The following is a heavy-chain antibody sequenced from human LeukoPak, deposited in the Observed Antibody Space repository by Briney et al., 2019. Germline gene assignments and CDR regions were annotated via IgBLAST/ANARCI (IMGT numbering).Heavy chain of an antibody. CDR2: ISSSSSYI. Sequence: PGGSLRLSCAASGFTFSSYSMNWVRKAPGKGLEWVSSISSSSSYIYYADSVKGRFTIPRDNAKNSLYLQMNSLRAENTAVYYCARDGPSDTAMVWPYNWFDPWGQGTLVTVSS. D-gene: IGHD5-18*01. J-gene: IGHJ5*02. V-gene: IGHV3-21*01. CDR1: GFTFSSYS. CDR3: ARDGPSDTAMVWPYNWFDP.